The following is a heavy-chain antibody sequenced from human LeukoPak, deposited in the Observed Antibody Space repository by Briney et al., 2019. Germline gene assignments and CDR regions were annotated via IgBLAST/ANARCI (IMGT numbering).Heavy chain of an antibody. Sequence: PGGSLRLSCAASGFTFSSYGMHWVRQAPGKGLEWVAVISYDGSNKYYADSVKGRFTISRDNSKNTLYLQMNSLRAEDTAVYYCAKAHISYYDSSGYFDYWGQGTLVTVSS. CDR1: GFTFSSYG. CDR2: ISYDGSNK. CDR3: AKAHISYYDSSGYFDY. J-gene: IGHJ4*02. V-gene: IGHV3-30*18. D-gene: IGHD3-22*01.